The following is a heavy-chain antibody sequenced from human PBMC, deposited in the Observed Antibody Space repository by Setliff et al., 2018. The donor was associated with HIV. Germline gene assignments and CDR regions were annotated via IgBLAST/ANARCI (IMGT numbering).Heavy chain of an antibody. J-gene: IGHJ3*02. CDR1: GFTFSDYY. Sequence: PGGSLRLSCAASGFTFSDYYMSWIRQAPGKGLEWVSYISSSGSTIYYADSVKGRFTISRDNAKNSLYLQMNSLRAEDTAVYYCARDRGWALYDAFDIWGQGTMVTVSS. V-gene: IGHV3-11*04. D-gene: IGHD1-26*01. CDR2: ISSSGSTI. CDR3: ARDRGWALYDAFDI.